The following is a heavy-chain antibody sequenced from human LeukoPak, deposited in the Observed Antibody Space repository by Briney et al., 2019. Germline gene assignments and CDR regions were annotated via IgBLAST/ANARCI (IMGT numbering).Heavy chain of an antibody. Sequence: SETLSLTCTVSGGSISSYYWSWIRQPPGKGLEWIGYIYTSGSTNYNPSLKSRVTISVDTSKNQFSLKLSSVTAADTAVYYCARRGYSSSAYYYYMDVWGKGTTVTVSS. J-gene: IGHJ6*03. CDR3: ARRGYSSSAYYYYMDV. D-gene: IGHD6-6*01. V-gene: IGHV4-4*09. CDR2: IYTSGST. CDR1: GGSISSYY.